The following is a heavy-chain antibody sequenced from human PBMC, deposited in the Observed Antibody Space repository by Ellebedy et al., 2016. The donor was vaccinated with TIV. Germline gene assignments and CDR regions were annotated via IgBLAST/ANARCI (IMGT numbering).Heavy chain of an antibody. CDR2: YRHHDDSK. V-gene: IGHV3-23*01. Sequence: GGSLRLXXAASGFSFSTFDMSWVRQAPGKGLEWVSVYRHHDDSKHYGDSVKGRFTISRDNSKNILYLQMNSLRVEDTAVYYCAHATVRAWGQGTLVTVSS. D-gene: IGHD3-10*01. J-gene: IGHJ5*02. CDR1: GFSFSTFD. CDR3: AHATVRA.